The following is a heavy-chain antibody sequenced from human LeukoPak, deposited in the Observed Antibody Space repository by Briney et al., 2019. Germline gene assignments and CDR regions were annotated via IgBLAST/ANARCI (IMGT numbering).Heavy chain of an antibody. D-gene: IGHD3-10*01. CDR2: INPNSGGT. V-gene: IGHV1-2*06. CDR1: GYTFTDYY. Sequence: ASVKVSCKASGYTFTDYYMHWVRQAPGQGLEWMGRINPNSGGTNYAQKFQGRVTMTRDTSISTAYMELSRLRSDDTAVYYCAGVGRALGAFDIWGQGTMVTVSS. CDR3: AGVGRALGAFDI. J-gene: IGHJ3*02.